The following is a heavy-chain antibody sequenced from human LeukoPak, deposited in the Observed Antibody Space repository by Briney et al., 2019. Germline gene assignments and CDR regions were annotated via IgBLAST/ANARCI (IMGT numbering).Heavy chain of an antibody. Sequence: GGSLRLSCAASGFTFSSYSMNWVRQAPGKGLEWVSSISSSSSYIYYADSVRGRFTISRDNAKNSLYLQMNSLRAEDTAVYYCASLVSSGEMDVWGQGATVTVSS. D-gene: IGHD3-3*01. CDR3: ASLVSSGEMDV. CDR1: GFTFSSYS. CDR2: ISSSSSYI. V-gene: IGHV3-21*01. J-gene: IGHJ6*02.